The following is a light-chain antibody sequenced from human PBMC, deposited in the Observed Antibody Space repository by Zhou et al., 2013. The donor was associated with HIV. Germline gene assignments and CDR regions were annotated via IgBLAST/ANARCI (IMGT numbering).Light chain of an antibody. CDR1: QDINNY. J-gene: IGKJ1*01. Sequence: DIQMTQSPSSLSASVGDRVTITCRASQDINNYLAWYQQKPGKVPKLLICAASTLQSGVPSRFSGSGSGTDFTLTISSLQPEDVATYYCQKYDTAPWTFGQGTKVE. CDR3: QKYDTAPWT. CDR2: AAS. V-gene: IGKV1-27*01.